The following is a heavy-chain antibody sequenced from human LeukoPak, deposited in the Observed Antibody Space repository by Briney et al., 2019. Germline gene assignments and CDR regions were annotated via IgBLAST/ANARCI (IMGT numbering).Heavy chain of an antibody. CDR2: ISNSGSTK. CDR1: GFTFSSYE. V-gene: IGHV3-48*03. CDR3: AAVIDY. J-gene: IGHJ4*02. Sequence: GGSLRLSCAASGFTFSSYEMNWIRQAPGKGLEWISYISNSGSTKHYADSVKGRFTISRDNAKNSVYLQMNSLRVEDTAFYYCAAVIDYWGQGTLVTVSP.